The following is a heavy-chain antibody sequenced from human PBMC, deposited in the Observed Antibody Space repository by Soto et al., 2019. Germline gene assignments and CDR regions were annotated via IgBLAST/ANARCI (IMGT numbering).Heavy chain of an antibody. CDR2: ISYDGSSK. CDR1: GFTFSSYA. D-gene: IGHD3-3*01. CDR3: ARDESVWIAYPISNYYSYALDV. V-gene: IGHV3-30-3*01. J-gene: IGHJ6*02. Sequence: QVQLVESGGGVVQPGRSLRLSCAASGFTFSSYAMHWVRQAPGKGLEWVAVISYDGSSKYYADSVKGRFTISRDNSKNTLPLQMNSLRAEDTAMYYCARDESVWIAYPISNYYSYALDVWGQGTTVTVSS.